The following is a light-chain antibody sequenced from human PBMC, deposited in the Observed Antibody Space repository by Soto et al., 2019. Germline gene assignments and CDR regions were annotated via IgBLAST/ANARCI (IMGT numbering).Light chain of an antibody. CDR1: SSNIGRNY. CDR2: RNN. J-gene: IGLJ3*02. Sequence: QSVLTQPPSASGTPGQRVTISCSGSSSNIGRNYVYWYQQLPGTAPKLLIYRNNQRPSGVPDRFSGSKSGTSASLAISGLQSEDEADYYCAAWDDSLSGGVFGGGTKLTVL. CDR3: AAWDDSLSGGV. V-gene: IGLV1-47*01.